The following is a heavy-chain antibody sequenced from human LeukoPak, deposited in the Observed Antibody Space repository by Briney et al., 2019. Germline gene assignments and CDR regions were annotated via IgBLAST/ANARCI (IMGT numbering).Heavy chain of an antibody. CDR3: ARGVYIAAAQYGY. CDR2: IYYSGTT. Sequence: PSETLSLTCTVSGGSISSYCWSWIRQPPGKGLEWIGYIYYSGTTNYNPSLKSRVTISVDTSKNQFSLKLSSVTAADTAVYYCARGVYIAAAQYGYWGQGTLVTVSS. J-gene: IGHJ4*02. V-gene: IGHV4-59*01. D-gene: IGHD6-13*01. CDR1: GGSISSYC.